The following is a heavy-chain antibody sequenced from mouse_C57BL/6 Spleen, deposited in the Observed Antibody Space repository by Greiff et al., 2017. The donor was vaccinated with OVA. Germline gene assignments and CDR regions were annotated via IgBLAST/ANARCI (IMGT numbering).Heavy chain of an antibody. CDR2: INPNNGGT. J-gene: IGHJ4*01. CDR3: AYYGWDYYAMDY. CDR1: GYTFTDYN. D-gene: IGHD1-2*01. V-gene: IGHV1-22*01. Sequence: EVQLQESGPELVKPGASVKMSCKASGYTFTDYNMHWVKQSHGKSLEWIGYINPNNGGTSYNQKFKGKATLTVNKSSSTAYMELRSLTSEDSAVYYCAYYGWDYYAMDYWGQGTSVTVSS.